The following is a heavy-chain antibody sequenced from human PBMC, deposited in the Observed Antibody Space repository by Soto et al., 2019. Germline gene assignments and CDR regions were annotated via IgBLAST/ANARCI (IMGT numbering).Heavy chain of an antibody. CDR1: GFTFSSYA. CDR3: AKDQAKDYYDSSGYYGDAFDI. Sequence: GGSLRLSCAASGFTFSSYAMSWVRQAPGKGLEWVSAISGSGGSTYYADSVKGRFTISRDNSKNTLYLQMNSLRAEDTAVYYCAKDQAKDYYDSSGYYGDAFDIWGQGTMVTVSS. V-gene: IGHV3-23*01. CDR2: ISGSGGST. J-gene: IGHJ3*02. D-gene: IGHD3-22*01.